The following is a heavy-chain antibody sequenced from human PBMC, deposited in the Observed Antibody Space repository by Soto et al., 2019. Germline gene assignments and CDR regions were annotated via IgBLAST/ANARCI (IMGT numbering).Heavy chain of an antibody. CDR3: TRLGGEWIGRGFDY. CDR1: GYTFTAHW. Sequence: PGESLKISCKGSGYTFTAHWIAWVRQMPGKRLEWMGLIYPDDSDTRYSPSFQGQVTISADKSSNTAYLQWSSLKASDTAIYYCTRLGGEWIGRGFDYWGQGTPVTVSS. CDR2: IYPDDSDT. D-gene: IGHD2-21*01. J-gene: IGHJ4*01. V-gene: IGHV5-51*01.